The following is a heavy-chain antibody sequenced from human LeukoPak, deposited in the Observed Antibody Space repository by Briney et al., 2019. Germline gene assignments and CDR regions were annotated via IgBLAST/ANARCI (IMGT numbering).Heavy chain of an antibody. CDR1: GLTVSNNY. CDR3: ARVDY. Sequence: GGSLRLSCAASGLTVSNNYMTWVRQAPGKGLEWVSVIFSGGNTFYADSVKGRFTISRDNSKNTLYLQMNSLRAEDTAVYYCARVDYWGQGTLVTVSS. V-gene: IGHV3-66*01. J-gene: IGHJ4*02. CDR2: IFSGGNT.